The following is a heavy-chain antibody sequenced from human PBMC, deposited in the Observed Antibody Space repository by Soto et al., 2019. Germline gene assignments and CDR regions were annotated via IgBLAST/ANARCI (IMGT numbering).Heavy chain of an antibody. D-gene: IGHD1-26*01. J-gene: IGHJ4*02. CDR3: APACAGRSTY. Sequence: QLTFKESGPSLVTPTQTLTMTCTFSGVSLTTDRVGVGWIRQPQGEALEWLAVIFWDDSKTYRPSLESRLTMTKYHSKTQVPLTMTPMESLDSATYYCAPACAGRSTYWCQGTRVTVSS. CDR2: IFWDDSK. CDR1: GVSLTTDRVG. V-gene: IGHV2-5*02.